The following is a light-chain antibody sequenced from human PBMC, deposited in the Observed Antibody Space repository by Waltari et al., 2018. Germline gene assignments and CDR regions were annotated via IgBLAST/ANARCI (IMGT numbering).Light chain of an antibody. CDR2: DVS. Sequence: QSALTQPASVSGSPGQSITLSCTGTSSDAVGYNYVSWYQQQPGKVPKLLIFDVSNPPSGVSNRFSGSKSGNTASLPISGLQAEDESDYYCCSFTSRSTWVFGGGTKLTVL. V-gene: IGLV2-14*01. CDR1: SSDAVGYNY. J-gene: IGLJ3*02. CDR3: CSFTSRSTWV.